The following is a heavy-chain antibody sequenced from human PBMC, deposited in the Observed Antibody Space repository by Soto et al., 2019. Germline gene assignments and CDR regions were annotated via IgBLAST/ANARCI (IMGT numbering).Heavy chain of an antibody. CDR1: GFTVSGNY. D-gene: IGHD3-22*01. CDR2: IYSDDST. V-gene: IGHV3-66*01. Sequence: GGSLRLSCAASGFTVSGNYMMWVRQAPGKGLEWVSVIYSDDSTYYADSVKGRFTISRDNSKNTLYLQMYSLRAEDTATYYCASYYDSSGYTDHCGQGTLVTVSS. CDR3: ASYYDSSGYTDH. J-gene: IGHJ4*02.